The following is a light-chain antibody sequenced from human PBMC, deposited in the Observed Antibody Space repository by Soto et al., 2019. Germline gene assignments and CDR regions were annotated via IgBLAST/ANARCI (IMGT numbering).Light chain of an antibody. J-gene: IGKJ1*01. V-gene: IGKV3-11*01. Sequence: EIVLTQSPATLSASPGERATLSCRASQSVSSYLAWYQQKPGQAPRPLIYDASNRATGIPARFSGSGSGTDFTLTVSSLEPEDFAVYYCQQRSNWPPSWTFGQGTKVDI. CDR1: QSVSSY. CDR2: DAS. CDR3: QQRSNWPPSWT.